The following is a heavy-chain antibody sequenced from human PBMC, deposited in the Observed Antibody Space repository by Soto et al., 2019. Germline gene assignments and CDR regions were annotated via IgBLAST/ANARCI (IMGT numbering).Heavy chain of an antibody. Sequence: QVQLVESGGGVVQPGTSLRLSCAASGFTSSSFVIHWVRQAPGKGLEWLAVISSDGNNQYYADSVKGRFTISRDNSKKSLYLQVNSLRAEDTAVYYCAKERAVLHAFYIWGQGTMVTVS. D-gene: IGHD6-19*01. J-gene: IGHJ3*02. CDR2: ISSDGNNQ. V-gene: IGHV3-30*18. CDR3: AKERAVLHAFYI. CDR1: GFTSSSFV.